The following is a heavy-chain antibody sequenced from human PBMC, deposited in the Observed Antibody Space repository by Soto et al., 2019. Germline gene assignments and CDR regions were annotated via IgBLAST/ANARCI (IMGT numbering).Heavy chain of an antibody. Sequence: QVQLVESGGGVVQPVRSLRLSCAASGFTFSSYGMHWVRQAPGKGLEWVAVISYDGSNKYYADSVKGRFTISRDNSKNTLYLQMNSLRAEDTAVYYCAKARRPWVLWGYFDYWGQGTQVTVSS. D-gene: IGHD7-27*01. V-gene: IGHV3-30*18. CDR1: GFTFSSYG. J-gene: IGHJ4*02. CDR2: ISYDGSNK. CDR3: AKARRPWVLWGYFDY.